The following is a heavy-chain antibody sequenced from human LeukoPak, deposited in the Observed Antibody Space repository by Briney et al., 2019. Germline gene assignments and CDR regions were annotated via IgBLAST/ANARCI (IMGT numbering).Heavy chain of an antibody. D-gene: IGHD3-10*01. Sequence: ASVKVSCKASGYTFTSYYMHWVRQAPGQGLEWMGGIIPIFGTANYAQKFQGRVTITADESTSTAYMELSSLRSEDTAVYYCVWAGTDFDYWGQGTLVTVSS. CDR1: GYTFTSYY. J-gene: IGHJ4*02. CDR3: VWAGTDFDY. V-gene: IGHV1-69*13. CDR2: IIPIFGTA.